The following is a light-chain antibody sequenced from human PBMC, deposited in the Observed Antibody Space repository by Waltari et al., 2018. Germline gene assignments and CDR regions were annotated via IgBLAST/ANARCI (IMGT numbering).Light chain of an antibody. CDR2: DVS. CDR1: SSDVGGYTY. J-gene: IGLJ3*02. V-gene: IGLV2-11*01. CDR3: CSYAGSRWV. Sequence: QSALTQPRPVSGSPGQSVTISCTGTSSDVGGYTYVSWYQQHPGKAPKLMIYDVSKRPSGVPDRFSGSKSGNTASLTISGLQAEDEADYYCCSYAGSRWVFGGGNKLTVL.